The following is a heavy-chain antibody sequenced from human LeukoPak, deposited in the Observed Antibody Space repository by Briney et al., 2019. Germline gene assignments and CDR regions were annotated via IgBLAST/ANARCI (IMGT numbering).Heavy chain of an antibody. CDR1: GGSFSGYY. J-gene: IGHJ6*02. Sequence: SETLSLTCAVYGGSFSGYYWSWIRQPPGKGLEWIGEINHSGSTNDNPSLKSRVTISVDTSKNQFSLKLSSVTAADTAVYYCARGRGRHGDYHYYYYGMDVWGQGTTVTVSS. D-gene: IGHD4-17*01. V-gene: IGHV4-34*01. CDR2: INHSGST. CDR3: ARGRGRHGDYHYYYYGMDV.